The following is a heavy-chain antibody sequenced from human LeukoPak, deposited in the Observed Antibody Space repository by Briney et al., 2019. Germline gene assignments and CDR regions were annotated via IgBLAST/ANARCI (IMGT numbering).Heavy chain of an antibody. CDR3: ARDGYYDSSGFFDY. V-gene: IGHV3-21*01. CDR1: GSTFSSYS. CDR2: ISSSSTYI. J-gene: IGHJ4*02. Sequence: GGSLRLSCAASGSTFSSYSMNWVRQAPGKGLEWVSSISSSSTYIYYADSLKGRFTISRDNAKNSLYLQMNSLRAEDTAVYYCARDGYYDSSGFFDYWGQGTLVTVSS. D-gene: IGHD3-22*01.